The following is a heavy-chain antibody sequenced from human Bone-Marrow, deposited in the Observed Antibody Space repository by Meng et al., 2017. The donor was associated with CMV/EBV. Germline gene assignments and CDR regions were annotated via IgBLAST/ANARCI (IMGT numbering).Heavy chain of an antibody. V-gene: IGHV4-39*01. D-gene: IGHD2-15*01. J-gene: IGHJ4*02. CDR3: ASLVGGHGRLDS. Sequence: VSGGSIGINKYYWAWIRQPPGKGLQWIGSIYYTGSTYYNPSLKSRVTISIDTSKNQFSLNLSSMTAADTAVYYCASLVGGHGRLDSWGRGTLVTVSS. CDR2: IYYTGST. CDR1: GGSIGINKYY.